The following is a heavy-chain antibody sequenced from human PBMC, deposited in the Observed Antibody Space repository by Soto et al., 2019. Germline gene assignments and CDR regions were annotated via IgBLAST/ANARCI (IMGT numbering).Heavy chain of an antibody. CDR1: GYSFISYW. Sequence: GESMKIWCKGSGYSFISYWIGWVRQMNGKGLEWMGIIYPGDSDTRYSPSFQGQVTISADKSNSTAYLQWSSLKASDTAMYYCSKGDGGIGGYYSGSAFRGNGTTDTVTP. V-gene: IGHV5-51*01. CDR2: IYPGDSDT. CDR3: SKGDGGIGGYYSGSAF. J-gene: IGHJ6*04. D-gene: IGHD3-16*01.